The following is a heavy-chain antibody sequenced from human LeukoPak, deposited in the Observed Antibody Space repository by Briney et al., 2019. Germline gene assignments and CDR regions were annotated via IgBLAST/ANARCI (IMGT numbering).Heavy chain of an antibody. Sequence: GGSLRLSCAASGFTFDDYAMHWVRHAPGKGLEWASGISWNSGSIGYADSVKGRFTISRDNAKNSLYLQMNSLRAEDTALYYCAKDSTDYYYYGMDVWGQGTTVTVSS. V-gene: IGHV3-9*01. CDR2: ISWNSGSI. CDR3: AKDSTDYYYYGMDV. CDR1: GFTFDDYA. J-gene: IGHJ6*02.